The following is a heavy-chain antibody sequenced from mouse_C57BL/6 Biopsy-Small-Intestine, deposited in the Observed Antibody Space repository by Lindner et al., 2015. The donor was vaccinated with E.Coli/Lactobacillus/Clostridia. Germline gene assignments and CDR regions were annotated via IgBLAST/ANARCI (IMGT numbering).Heavy chain of an antibody. CDR2: IYPGDGDT. J-gene: IGHJ4*01. V-gene: IGHV1-82*01. CDR3: ARGPYYGYAMDY. D-gene: IGHD2-10*01. CDR1: GYAFSSSW. Sequence: VQLQESGPELAKPGASVKISCKASGYAFSSSWMNWVKQRPGKGLEWIGRIYPGDGDTNYNGKFKGKATLTADKSSSTAYMQLSSLTSEDSAVYFCARGPYYGYAMDYWGQGTSVTVSS.